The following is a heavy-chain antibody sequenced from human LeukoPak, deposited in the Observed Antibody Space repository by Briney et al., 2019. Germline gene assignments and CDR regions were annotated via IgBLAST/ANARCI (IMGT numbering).Heavy chain of an antibody. Sequence: ASVKVSCKASGYTFTSYDINWVRQATGQGLEWMGWMNPNSGNTGYAQKFQGRVTMTRNTSISTAYMELSSLRSEDTAVYYCARGTRLDCSGGSCPYYGMDVWGQGTTVTVSS. D-gene: IGHD2-15*01. CDR1: GYTFTSYD. V-gene: IGHV1-8*01. CDR3: ARGTRLDCSGGSCPYYGMDV. J-gene: IGHJ6*02. CDR2: MNPNSGNT.